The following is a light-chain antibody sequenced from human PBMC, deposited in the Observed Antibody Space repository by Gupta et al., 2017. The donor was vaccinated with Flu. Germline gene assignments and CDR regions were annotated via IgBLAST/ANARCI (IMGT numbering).Light chain of an antibody. CDR3: QQYVSSLSYT. Sequence: EIVLMQSPGTLSLSPGERATLSCRASQSVSSIYIAWYQQEPCQPPRLLIYGASSRATGIPDGFSGSGYGTDFTLTISRLEPEDFAVYYCQQYVSSLSYTFGQWTKLEIK. V-gene: IGKV3-20*01. J-gene: IGKJ2*01. CDR1: QSVSSIY. CDR2: GAS.